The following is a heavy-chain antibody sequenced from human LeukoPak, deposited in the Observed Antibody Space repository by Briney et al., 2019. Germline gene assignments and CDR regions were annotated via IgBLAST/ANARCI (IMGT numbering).Heavy chain of an antibody. CDR1: GYTFTSYG. D-gene: IGHD3-22*01. CDR2: ISAYNGNT. Sequence: ASVKVSCKASGYTFTSYGISGVRQAPGQGLEWMGWISAYNGNTNYAQKLQGRVTMTTDTSTSTAYMELRSLRSDDTAVYYCARVRYYDSSVFPPDYWGQGTLVTVSS. V-gene: IGHV1-18*01. J-gene: IGHJ4*02. CDR3: ARVRYYDSSVFPPDY.